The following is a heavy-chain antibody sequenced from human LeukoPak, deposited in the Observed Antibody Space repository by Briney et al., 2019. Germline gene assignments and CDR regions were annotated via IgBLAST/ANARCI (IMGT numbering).Heavy chain of an antibody. CDR3: VRVKGTYFDF. Sequence: GGSLRLSCAVSGFPFSSYSMNWVRQAPGKGLEWVSYISASGSNIYYLDAVKGRFTVSRDNAMNSLFLQMDRPRAEDTAIHYCVRVKGTYFDFWGQGTPVTVSS. CDR2: ISASGSNI. J-gene: IGHJ4*02. V-gene: IGHV3-48*01. D-gene: IGHD1-1*01. CDR1: GFPFSSYS.